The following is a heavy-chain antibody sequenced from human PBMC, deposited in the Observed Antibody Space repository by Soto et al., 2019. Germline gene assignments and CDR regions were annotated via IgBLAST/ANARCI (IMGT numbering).Heavy chain of an antibody. V-gene: IGHV1-69*01. J-gene: IGHJ6*02. D-gene: IGHD2-2*01. CDR1: GGTFSSYA. CDR2: IIPIFGTA. Sequence: QVQLVQSGAEVKKPGSSVKVSCKASGGTFSSYAISWVRQAPGQGLEWMGGIIPIFGTANYAQKFQGRVTITADESTSTAYMELSSLRSEDTDVYYCARDQYIVVVPAASYYYYGMDVWGQGTTVTVSS. CDR3: ARDQYIVVVPAASYYYYGMDV.